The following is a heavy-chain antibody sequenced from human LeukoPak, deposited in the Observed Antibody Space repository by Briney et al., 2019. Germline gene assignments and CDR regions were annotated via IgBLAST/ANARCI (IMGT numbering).Heavy chain of an antibody. D-gene: IGHD5-18*01. CDR3: AKDRIQLWPNWFDP. Sequence: GGSLRLSCAASGFTFSSYGMHWVRQAPGKGLEWVAVILYDGSNKYYADSVKGRFTISRDNSKNTLYLQMNSLRAEDTAVYYCAKDRIQLWPNWFDPWGQGTLVTVSS. J-gene: IGHJ5*02. V-gene: IGHV3-30*18. CDR1: GFTFSSYG. CDR2: ILYDGSNK.